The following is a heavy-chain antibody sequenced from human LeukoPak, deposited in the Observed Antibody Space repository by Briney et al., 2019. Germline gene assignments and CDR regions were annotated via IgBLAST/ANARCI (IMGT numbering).Heavy chain of an antibody. V-gene: IGHV3-23*01. CDR3: AENTIFGVVHYYYYMDV. D-gene: IGHD3-3*01. CDR2: ISGSGGST. J-gene: IGHJ6*03. Sequence: GGSLRLSCAASGFTFSSYAMSWVRQAPGKGLEWVSVISGSGGSTYYADSVKGRFTISRDNSKNTLYLQMNSLRAEDTAVYYCAENTIFGVVHYYYYMDVWGKGTTVTVSS. CDR1: GFTFSSYA.